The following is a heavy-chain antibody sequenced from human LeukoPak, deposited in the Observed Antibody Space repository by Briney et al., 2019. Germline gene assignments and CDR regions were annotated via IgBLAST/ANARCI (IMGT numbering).Heavy chain of an antibody. CDR3: ARAGGTSAENWFDP. CDR1: GGSISSGGYS. V-gene: IGHV4-30-2*01. Sequence: PSETLSLTCAVSGGSISSGGYSWGWIRQPPGKGLEWIGYIYHSGSTYYNPSLKSRVTISVDRSKNQFSLKLSSVTAADTAVYYCARAGGTSAENWFDPWGQETLVTVSS. CDR2: IYHSGST. J-gene: IGHJ5*02. D-gene: IGHD2-8*02.